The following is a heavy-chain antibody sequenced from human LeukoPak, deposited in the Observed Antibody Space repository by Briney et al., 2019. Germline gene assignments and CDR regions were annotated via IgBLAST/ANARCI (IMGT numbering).Heavy chain of an antibody. D-gene: IGHD3-22*01. CDR3: AMGPMIGYYDSSGSYTQRPTKSYFDY. Sequence: GASVKVSCKASGYTFTSYGISWVRQAPGQGLEWMGWISAYNGNTNYAQKLQGRVTMTTDTSTSTAYMELRSLRSDDTAVYYCAMGPMIGYYDSSGSYTQRPTKSYFDYWGQGTLVTVSS. J-gene: IGHJ4*02. CDR1: GYTFTSYG. CDR2: ISAYNGNT. V-gene: IGHV1-18*01.